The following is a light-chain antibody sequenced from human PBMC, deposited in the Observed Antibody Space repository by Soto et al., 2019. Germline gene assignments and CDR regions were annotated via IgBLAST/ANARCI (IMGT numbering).Light chain of an antibody. Sequence: DIHMTQSPATLSASVGDRVTITCRASQSISTWLAWYQQKPGKAPKLLIYWASSLESGVPSRFSGSGSGTESTLTISSLQTIDLATYYDQPDTTYWATFGPGTKVD. V-gene: IGKV1-5*03. CDR2: WAS. CDR3: QPDTTYWAT. CDR1: QSISTW. J-gene: IGKJ3*01.